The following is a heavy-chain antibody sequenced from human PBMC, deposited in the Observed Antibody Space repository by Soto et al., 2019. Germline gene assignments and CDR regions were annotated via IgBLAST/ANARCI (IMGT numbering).Heavy chain of an antibody. CDR3: APYGSGIYYISRDQY. J-gene: IGHJ4*02. CDR2: IDHNGHT. D-gene: IGHD3-10*01. Sequence: QVQLQQWGAGLLKPSETLSLTCAVYGGSFSGYCWSWIRQPPGKGLEWIGEIDHNGHTNYNPSLKSRVTISVDKCKNQFSLRLSSMTAADTAIYYCAPYGSGIYYISRDQYWGQGTLVTVSS. V-gene: IGHV4-34*01. CDR1: GGSFSGYC.